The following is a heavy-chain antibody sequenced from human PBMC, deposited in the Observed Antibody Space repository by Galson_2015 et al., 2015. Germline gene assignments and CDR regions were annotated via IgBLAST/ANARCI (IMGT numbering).Heavy chain of an antibody. Sequence: CAISGDSVSSNSAAWHWIRQSPSRGLEWQGRTYYRSKWFDNYALSVKSRITINPDTSKNQFSLQLNSVTPEDTAVYYCAREDTDAYYFDYWGQGTLVTVST. CDR2: TYYRSKWFD. CDR3: AREDTDAYYFDY. V-gene: IGHV6-1*01. J-gene: IGHJ4*02. D-gene: IGHD2-2*01. CDR1: GDSVSSNSAA.